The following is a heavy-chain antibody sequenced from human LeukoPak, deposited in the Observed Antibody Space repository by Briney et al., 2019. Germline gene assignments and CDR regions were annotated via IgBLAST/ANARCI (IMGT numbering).Heavy chain of an antibody. CDR3: ARDLLLWFGELSEDSY. D-gene: IGHD3-10*01. Sequence: ASVKVSCKASGYTFTGYYMHWVRQAPGQGLEWMGRINPNSGGTNYAQKFQGRVTMTRDTSISTAYMELSGLRSDDTAVYYCARDLLLWFGELSEDSYWGQGTLVTVSS. V-gene: IGHV1-2*06. CDR1: GYTFTGYY. J-gene: IGHJ4*02. CDR2: INPNSGGT.